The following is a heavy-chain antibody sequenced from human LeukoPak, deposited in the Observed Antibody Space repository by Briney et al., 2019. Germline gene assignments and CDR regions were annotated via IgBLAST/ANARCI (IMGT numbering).Heavy chain of an antibody. CDR3: AKDWSSWGGIYAFDI. V-gene: IGHV3-23*01. CDR2: ISGRGDST. J-gene: IGHJ3*02. Sequence: PGGSLRLSCTTSGFTFSNYALTWVRQAPGKGLEWVSSISGRGDSTYYADSVKGRFTISRDISKNTLYLEMNSLRAEDTAVYYCAKDWSSWGGIYAFDIWGQGTMVTVSS. CDR1: GFTFSNYA. D-gene: IGHD3-10*01.